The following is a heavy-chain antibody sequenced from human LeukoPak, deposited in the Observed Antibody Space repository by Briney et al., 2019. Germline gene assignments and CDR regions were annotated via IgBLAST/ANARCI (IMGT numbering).Heavy chain of an antibody. V-gene: IGHV1-8*01. CDR1: GYTLTSFD. CDR3: ARATVTTKNWYFDL. CDR2: MNPNSGHT. J-gene: IGHJ2*01. Sequence: GASVRVSCKASGYTLTSFDINWVRQATGQGLEWMGWMNPNSGHTGYAQKFQGRVTMTRNTSISTAYMELSSLRSEDTAVYYCARATVTTKNWYFDLWGRGTLVTVSS. D-gene: IGHD4-17*01.